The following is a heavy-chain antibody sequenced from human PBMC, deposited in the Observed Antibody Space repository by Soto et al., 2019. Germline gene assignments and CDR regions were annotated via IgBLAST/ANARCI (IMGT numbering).Heavy chain of an antibody. CDR1: GATYNTYI. D-gene: IGHD1-26*01. Sequence: QVQLVQSGAEVREPGSSVKVSSKASGATYNTYIVSWVRQAPGQGLEWMGRIIPIVDVANYAQKFQGRLTISADKVTRTAYMELSNLRSEDTAVYFCARAEWELGEPAYWGQGTPVTVSS. CDR2: IIPIVDVA. J-gene: IGHJ4*02. CDR3: ARAEWELGEPAY. V-gene: IGHV1-69*02.